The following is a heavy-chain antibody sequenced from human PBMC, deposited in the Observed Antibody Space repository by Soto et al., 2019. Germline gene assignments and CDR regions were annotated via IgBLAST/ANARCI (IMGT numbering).Heavy chain of an antibody. CDR1: GFTFSSYS. CDR3: ARAGSVAGNGYFQH. J-gene: IGHJ1*01. CDR2: ISSSSSYI. D-gene: IGHD6-19*01. Sequence: EVQLVESGGGLVKPGGSLRLSCAASGFTFSSYSMNWVRQAPGQGLEWVSSISSSSSYIYYADSVKGRFTISRDNAKNALYLQMNILRAEDTAVYYCARAGSVAGNGYFQHWGQGTLVTVSS. V-gene: IGHV3-21*01.